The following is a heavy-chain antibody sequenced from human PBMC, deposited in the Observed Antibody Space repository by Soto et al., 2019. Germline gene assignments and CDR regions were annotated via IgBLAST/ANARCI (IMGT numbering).Heavy chain of an antibody. V-gene: IGHV5-51*01. Sequence: PGESLKISCKGSGYSFTSYWIGWVRQMPGKGLEWMGIIYPGDSDTRYSPSFQGQVTISADKSISTAYLQWSSLKASDTAMYYCARSAVTPVSHWYFDLWSRGTLVTVSS. D-gene: IGHD4-17*01. CDR2: IYPGDSDT. CDR1: GYSFTSYW. CDR3: ARSAVTPVSHWYFDL. J-gene: IGHJ2*01.